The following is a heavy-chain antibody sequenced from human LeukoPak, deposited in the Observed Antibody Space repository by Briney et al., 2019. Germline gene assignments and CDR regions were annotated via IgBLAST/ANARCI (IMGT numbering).Heavy chain of an antibody. D-gene: IGHD3-9*01. J-gene: IGHJ3*02. CDR3: ARNYDILTGKRAFDI. CDR1: GFTFISYP. Sequence: GSLRLSCAASGFTFISYPMHWVRQPPGKGLEWIGSIYYSGNTYYNPSLKSRVTISVDTSKNDFSLKLTSVTAADTAVYYCARNYDILTGKRAFDIWGQGTMVTVSS. CDR2: IYYSGNT. V-gene: IGHV4-39*07.